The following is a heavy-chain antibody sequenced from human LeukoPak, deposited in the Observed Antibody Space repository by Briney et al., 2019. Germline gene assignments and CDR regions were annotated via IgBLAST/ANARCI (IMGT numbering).Heavy chain of an antibody. D-gene: IGHD2-8*01. Sequence: SETLSLTCTVSGGSIRSSSYYWGWIRQPPGKGLEWIGSIFYSGSTYYNPSLKSRVTISVDPSKNQFCLELSSVTAADTAVYYCAREGRGVSVGMDVWGQGTTVTVSS. V-gene: IGHV4-39*07. J-gene: IGHJ6*02. CDR2: IFYSGST. CDR1: GGSIRSSSYY. CDR3: AREGRGVSVGMDV.